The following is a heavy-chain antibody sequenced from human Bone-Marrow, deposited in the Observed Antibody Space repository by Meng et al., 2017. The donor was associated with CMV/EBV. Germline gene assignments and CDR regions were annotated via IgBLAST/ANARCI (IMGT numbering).Heavy chain of an antibody. CDR3: ARAPPRSITGTTGSDYYYGMDV. CDR2: INPNSGGT. V-gene: IGHV1-2*02. Sequence: ASVKVSCKASGYTFIDYYMQWVRQAPGQGLEWMGWINPNSGGTNYAQKFQGRVTMTRDTSISTAYMELSRLRSDDTAVYYCARAPPRSITGTTGSDYYYGMDVWGQGTTVTVSS. D-gene: IGHD1-7*01. J-gene: IGHJ6*02. CDR1: GYTFIDYY.